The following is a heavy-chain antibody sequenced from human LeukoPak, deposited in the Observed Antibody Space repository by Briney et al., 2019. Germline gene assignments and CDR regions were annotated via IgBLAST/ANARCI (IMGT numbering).Heavy chain of an antibody. J-gene: IGHJ4*02. V-gene: IGHV3-48*03. CDR1: GFTFSSYE. CDR2: ISSSGSTI. D-gene: IGHD2-15*01. CDR3: ARVLSSGDLGVDY. Sequence: GGPLRLSCAASGFTFSSYEMNWVRQAPGKGLEWVSYISSSGSTIYYADSVKGRFTISRDNAKNSLYLQMNSLRAEDTAVYYCARVLSSGDLGVDYWGQGTLVTVSS.